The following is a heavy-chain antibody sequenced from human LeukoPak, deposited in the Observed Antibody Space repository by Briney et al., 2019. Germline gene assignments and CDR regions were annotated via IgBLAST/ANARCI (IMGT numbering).Heavy chain of an antibody. Sequence: ASVKVSCKASGYTFTSYGISWVRQAPGQGLEWMGWISAYNGNTNYAQKLKGRVTMTTDTSTSTAYMELRSLRSDDTAVYYCAREDGMITFGGVIVTDGVFDYWGQGTLVTVSS. J-gene: IGHJ4*02. CDR3: AREDGMITFGGVIVTDGVFDY. V-gene: IGHV1-18*01. CDR1: GYTFTSYG. D-gene: IGHD3-16*02. CDR2: ISAYNGNT.